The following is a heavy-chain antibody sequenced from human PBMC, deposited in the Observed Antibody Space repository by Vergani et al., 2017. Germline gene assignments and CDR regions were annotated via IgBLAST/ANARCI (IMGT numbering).Heavy chain of an antibody. D-gene: IGHD5-24*01. CDR2: MYWNDDK. CDR3: AQILSKNGYNYDAFDI. V-gene: IGHV2-5*01. CDR1: GFSVSSSGVG. J-gene: IGHJ3*02. Sequence: QITLKESGPTLVKPTQTLTLTCTVSGFSVSSSGVGVAWIRQPPGKALECLAIMYWNDDKRYSPFLMGRLTITKDTSKNQVVLRMTNMAPVYTAMYYCAQILSKNGYNYDAFDIWGQGTMFIVSS.